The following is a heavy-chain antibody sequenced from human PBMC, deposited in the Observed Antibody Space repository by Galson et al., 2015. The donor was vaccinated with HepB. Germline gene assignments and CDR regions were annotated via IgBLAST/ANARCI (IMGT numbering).Heavy chain of an antibody. Sequence: SLRLSCAASGFTFSSYSMSWVHQAPGKGLEWVSYISSSSSTIYYADSVKGRFTISRDNAKNSLYLQMNSLRDEDTAVYYCARDVWFGSHYGMDVWGQGTAVTVSS. J-gene: IGHJ6*02. CDR2: ISSSSSTI. CDR3: ARDVWFGSHYGMDV. V-gene: IGHV3-48*02. CDR1: GFTFSSYS. D-gene: IGHD3-10*01.